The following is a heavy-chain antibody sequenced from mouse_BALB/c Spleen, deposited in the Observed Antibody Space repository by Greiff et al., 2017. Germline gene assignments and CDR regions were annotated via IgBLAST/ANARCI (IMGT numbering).Heavy chain of an antibody. CDR3: ARSDNYYAMDD. Sequence: VKLVESGAELARPGASVKMSCKASGYTFTSYTMHLVKQRPGQGLEWIGYINPSSGYTNYNQKFKDKATLTADKSSSTAYMQLSSLTSEDSAVYYCARSDNYYAMDDWGQGTSVTVSS. CDR1: GYTFTSYT. J-gene: IGHJ4*01. V-gene: IGHV1-4*01. CDR2: INPSSGYT. D-gene: IGHD1-3*01.